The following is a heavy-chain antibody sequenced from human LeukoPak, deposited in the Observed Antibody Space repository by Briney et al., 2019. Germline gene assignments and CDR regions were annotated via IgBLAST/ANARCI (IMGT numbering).Heavy chain of an antibody. J-gene: IGHJ5*02. D-gene: IGHD6-13*01. CDR3: ARDLEQQMVLGRFDP. V-gene: IGHV3-11*01. Sequence: PGGSLRLSCAASGFTFSDYYMNWIRQAPGKGLEWISYISDSGNTIYQADSVKGRFTISRDNAKNSLFLQMNSLRADDTAVYYCARDLEQQMVLGRFDPWGQGTLVIVSS. CDR2: ISDSGNTI. CDR1: GFTFSDYY.